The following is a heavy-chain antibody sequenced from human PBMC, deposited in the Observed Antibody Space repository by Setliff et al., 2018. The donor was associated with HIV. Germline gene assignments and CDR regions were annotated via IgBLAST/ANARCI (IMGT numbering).Heavy chain of an antibody. J-gene: IGHJ4*02. CDR2: INAGSGNA. D-gene: IGHD2-2*01. CDR3: ARVSEKYHYFNY. V-gene: IGHV1-3*01. CDR1: GYTFTNYA. Sequence: RASVKVSCKASGYTFTNYAVHWVRQAPGQRLEWMGWINAGSGNAKYSQKFQGRVSITRDTSANTAYMELRGLRSEDTAVYFCARVSEKYHYFNYWGQGTLVTVSS.